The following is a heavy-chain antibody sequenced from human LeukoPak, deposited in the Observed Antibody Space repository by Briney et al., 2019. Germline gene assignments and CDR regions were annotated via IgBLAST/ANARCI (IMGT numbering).Heavy chain of an antibody. J-gene: IGHJ4*02. CDR2: IYSGGST. V-gene: IGHV3-66*01. CDR1: GFTVSSNY. CDR3: AREGPSISSGWPGLFDY. D-gene: IGHD6-19*01. Sequence: GGSLRLSCAASGFTVSSNYMSWVRQAPGKGLEWVSVIYSGGSTSYADSVKGRFTISRDNSKNTVYLQMNILRAEDTAVYYCAREGPSISSGWPGLFDYWGLGTLVIVSS.